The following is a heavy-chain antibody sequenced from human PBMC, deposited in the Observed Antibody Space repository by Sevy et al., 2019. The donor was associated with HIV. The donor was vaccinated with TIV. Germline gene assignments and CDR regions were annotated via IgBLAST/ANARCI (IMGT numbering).Heavy chain of an antibody. CDR2: IKSKTDGGTT. CDR3: TTDGGGYNYGYSFDY. CDR1: GFTFTNAW. Sequence: GGSLRLSCAASGFTFTNAWMNWVRQAPGMRLEWVGRIKSKTDGGTTDYAAPVKGRFTISRDDSKNTLYLQMNSLKTEDTAVYYCTTDGGGYNYGYSFDYWGQGTLVTVSS. V-gene: IGHV3-15*07. D-gene: IGHD5-18*01. J-gene: IGHJ4*02.